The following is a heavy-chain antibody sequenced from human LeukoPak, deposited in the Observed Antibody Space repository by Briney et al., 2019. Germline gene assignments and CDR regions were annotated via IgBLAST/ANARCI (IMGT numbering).Heavy chain of an antibody. Sequence: SETLSLTCTVSGGSISSYYWSWIRQPPGKGLEWIGYIYYSGSTNYNPSLKSRVTISVDTSKNQFSLKLSSVTAADTAVYYCAATPSGWYGLGYWGQGTPVTVSS. J-gene: IGHJ4*02. CDR1: GGSISSYY. V-gene: IGHV4-59*01. D-gene: IGHD6-19*01. CDR2: IYYSGST. CDR3: AATPSGWYGLGY.